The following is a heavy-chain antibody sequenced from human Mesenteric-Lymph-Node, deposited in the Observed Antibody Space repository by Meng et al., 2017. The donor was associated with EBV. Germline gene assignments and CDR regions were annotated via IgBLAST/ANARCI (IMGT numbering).Heavy chain of an antibody. V-gene: IGHV4-30-4*01. CDR3: AGPVDYYDSSGTYFDY. CDR2: IYYSGST. CDR1: GGSMTSGGYY. J-gene: IGHJ4*02. D-gene: IGHD3-22*01. Sequence: QVQLEESGPGLVKPSQTLSLTCAVPGGSMTSGGYYWSWIRQAPGKGLEWIGCIYYSGSTHYNPSLRSRVTISVDTSKNHFSLELSSVTAADTAVYFCAGPVDYYDSSGTYFDYWGQGILVTVSS.